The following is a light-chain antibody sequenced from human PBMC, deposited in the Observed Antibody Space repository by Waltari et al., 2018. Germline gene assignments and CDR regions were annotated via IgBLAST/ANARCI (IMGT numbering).Light chain of an antibody. CDR3: SSYTSSSTWV. CDR2: DVS. CDR1: SSDVGGYNY. V-gene: IGLV2-14*01. Sequence: QSALTQPASVSGSPGQSIPISCTGTSSDVGGYNYVSWYQQRPGKAPKLMIYDVSKRPSGVSNRFSGSKSGNTASLTISGLQAEDEADYYCSSYTSSSTWVFGGGTKLTVL. J-gene: IGLJ3*02.